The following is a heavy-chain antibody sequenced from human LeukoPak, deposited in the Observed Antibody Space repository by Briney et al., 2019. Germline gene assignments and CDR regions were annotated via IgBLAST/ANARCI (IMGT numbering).Heavy chain of an antibody. V-gene: IGHV4-59*01. CDR3: ARVDTVTTDNWFDP. CDR2: IYYSGST. CDR1: GGSISSYY. D-gene: IGHD4-17*01. J-gene: IGHJ5*02. Sequence: PSETLSLTCTVSGGSISSYYWSWIRQPPGKGLEWIGYIYYSGSTNYNPSLKSRVTISVDTSKNQFSLKLSSVTAADTAVYYCARVDTVTTDNWFDPWGQGTLVTVSS.